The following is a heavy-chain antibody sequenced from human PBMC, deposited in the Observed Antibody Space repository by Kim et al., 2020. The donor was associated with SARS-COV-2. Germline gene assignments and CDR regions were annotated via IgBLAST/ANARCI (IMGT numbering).Heavy chain of an antibody. CDR1: GGSFSGYY. V-gene: IGHV4-34*01. D-gene: IGHD4-4*01. Sequence: SETLSLTCAVYGGSFSGYYWSWIRQPPGKGLEWIGEINHSGSTNYNPSLKSRVTISVDTSKNQFSLKLSSVTAADTAVYYCARGSTVKGNWFDPWGQGTL. CDR2: INHSGST. J-gene: IGHJ5*02. CDR3: ARGSTVKGNWFDP.